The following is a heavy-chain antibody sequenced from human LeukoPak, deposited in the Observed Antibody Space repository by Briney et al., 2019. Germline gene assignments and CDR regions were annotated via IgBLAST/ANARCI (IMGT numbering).Heavy chain of an antibody. V-gene: IGHV4-39*01. D-gene: IGHD3-22*01. CDR3: ARSDSSGSYWAFDY. Sequence: PSETLSLTCAVYGGSFSGYYWGWIRQPPGKGLEWLGSIYYSGSTYYNPSLKSRVTIFVDTSKNQLSLKLSSVTAADTAVYYCARSDSSGSYWAFDYWGQGTLVTVSS. CDR1: GGSFSGYY. CDR2: IYYSGST. J-gene: IGHJ4*02.